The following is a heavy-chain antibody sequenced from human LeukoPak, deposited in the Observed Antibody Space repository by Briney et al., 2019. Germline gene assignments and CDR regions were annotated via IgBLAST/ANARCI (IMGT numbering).Heavy chain of an antibody. Sequence: GGSLRLSCAASGFTFSNFGMSWVRQAPGKGLEWVSAISGSGGSTYCADSVKGRFTISRDNSKNTLYLQMNSLRAEDTAVYYCAKFRGGGAPSLIYWGQGTLVTVSS. V-gene: IGHV3-23*01. J-gene: IGHJ4*02. CDR3: AKFRGGGAPSLIY. CDR1: GFTFSNFG. CDR2: ISGSGGST. D-gene: IGHD1-26*01.